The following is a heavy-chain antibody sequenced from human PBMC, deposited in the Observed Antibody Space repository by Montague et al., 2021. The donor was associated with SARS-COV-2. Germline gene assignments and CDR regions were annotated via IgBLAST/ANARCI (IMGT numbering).Heavy chain of an antibody. CDR3: AHRRGLPDAPGWFDP. Sequence: PALVKPTQTLTLTCTFSGFSFSTSGEGVGWIRQPPGKALEWLALIYWDDDKRYSPSLTSRLTITKDTSKNQVVLTMTNMDPVDTATYYCAHRRGLPDAPGWFDPWGQGTLVTVSS. V-gene: IGHV2-5*02. J-gene: IGHJ5*02. D-gene: IGHD2-2*01. CDR1: GFSFSTSGEG. CDR2: IYWDDDK.